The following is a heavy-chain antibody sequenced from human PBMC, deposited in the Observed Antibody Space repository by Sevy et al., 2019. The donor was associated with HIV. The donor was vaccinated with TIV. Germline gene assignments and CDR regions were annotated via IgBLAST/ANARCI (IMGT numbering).Heavy chain of an antibody. D-gene: IGHD5-12*01. CDR1: GYTFTSYY. CDR2: INPSGGST. CDR3: VTLMATTGGDDAFDI. Sequence: ASVKVSCKASGYTFTSYYMHWVRQAPGQGLEWMGIINPSGGSTSHAQKFQGRVTMTRDTTTGTVYMERSSLRSEDTAVYYCVTLMATTGGDDAFDIWGQGTMVTVSS. J-gene: IGHJ3*02. V-gene: IGHV1-46*01.